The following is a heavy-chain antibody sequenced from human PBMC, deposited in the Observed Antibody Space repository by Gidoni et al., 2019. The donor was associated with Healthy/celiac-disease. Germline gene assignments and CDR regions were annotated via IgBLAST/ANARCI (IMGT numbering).Heavy chain of an antibody. J-gene: IGHJ4*02. Sequence: QVQLVESGGGLVKTGGSLRLSCAASGFTFRDYYMSWIRQAPGKGLEWVSYITSGSTIHYADSVKGRFTISRDNAKNSLYLQMNSLRAEDTAVYYCARGRLHLDYWGQGTLVTVSS. D-gene: IGHD5-12*01. CDR2: ITSGSTI. CDR3: ARGRLHLDY. CDR1: GFTFRDYY. V-gene: IGHV3-11*01.